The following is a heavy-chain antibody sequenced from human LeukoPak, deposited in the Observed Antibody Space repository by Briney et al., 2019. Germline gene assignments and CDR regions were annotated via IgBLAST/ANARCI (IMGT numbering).Heavy chain of an antibody. V-gene: IGHV4-59*01. CDR3: ARGRSSYRMDV. Sequence: PSETLSLTCTVSGGSISSYYWSWIRQPPGKGLEWIGYMYYNRSTNYNPSLKSRVTISVDTSKNQFSLKLSSVTAADTAVYYCARGRSSYRMDVWGKGTTVTISS. J-gene: IGHJ6*04. CDR1: GGSISSYY. CDR2: MYYNRST. D-gene: IGHD6-13*01.